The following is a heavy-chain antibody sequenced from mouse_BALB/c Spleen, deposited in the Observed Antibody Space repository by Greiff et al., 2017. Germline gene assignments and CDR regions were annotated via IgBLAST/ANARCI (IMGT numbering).Heavy chain of an antibody. V-gene: IGHV2-2*02. D-gene: IGHD1-1*01. CDR3: ARNRDYSYYFDY. CDR1: GFSLTSYG. Sequence: VQRVESGPGLVQPSQSLSITCTVSGFSLTSYGVHWVRQSPGKGLEWLGVIWSGGSTDYNAAFISRLSISKDNSKSQVFFKMNSLQANDTAIYYCARNRDYSYYFDYWGQGTTLTVSS. J-gene: IGHJ2*01. CDR2: IWSGGST.